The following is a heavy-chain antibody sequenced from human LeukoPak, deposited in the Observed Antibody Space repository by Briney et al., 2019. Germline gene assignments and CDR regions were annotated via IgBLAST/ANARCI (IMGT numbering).Heavy chain of an antibody. V-gene: IGHV3-7*01. J-gene: IGHJ4*02. D-gene: IGHD5-24*01. CDR3: ASAPHKTQRWLQGFDS. Sequence: PGGSLRLSCAASGFTFSSYTMSWVRQAPGKGLEWVANIKEVGSEKYYVDSVKGRLTISRDNAKNSLYLQMNSLRAEDTAVYYCASAPHKTQRWLQGFDSWGQGTLVTVSS. CDR2: IKEVGSEK. CDR1: GFTFSSYT.